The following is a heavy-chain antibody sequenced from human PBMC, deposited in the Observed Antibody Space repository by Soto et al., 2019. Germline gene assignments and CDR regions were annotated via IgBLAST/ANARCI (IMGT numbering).Heavy chain of an antibody. Sequence: QISLKESGPTLVKPTQTLTLTCTFSGFSLSTSGVGVGWIRQPPGKALEWLALIYWDDDKRYSPSLKSRLTITKDTSKTQVVLTMTNMDPVDTATYYCANTSYGDGRNDYWGQGTLVTVSS. CDR1: GFSLSTSGVG. D-gene: IGHD4-17*01. CDR3: ANTSYGDGRNDY. J-gene: IGHJ4*02. V-gene: IGHV2-5*02. CDR2: IYWDDDK.